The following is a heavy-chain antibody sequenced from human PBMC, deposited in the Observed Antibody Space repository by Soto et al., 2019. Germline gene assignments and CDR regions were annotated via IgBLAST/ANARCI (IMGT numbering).Heavy chain of an antibody. CDR2: IIPIFGTA. D-gene: IGHD6-19*01. CDR1: GGTFSSYA. V-gene: IGHV1-69*06. Sequence: SVKVSCKASGGTFSSYAISWVRQAPGQGLEWMGGIIPIFGTANYAQKFQGRVTITADKSTSTAYMELSSLRSEDTAVYYCARDWEWYSIGQPYDAFDSWGQGTMVTVS. J-gene: IGHJ3*02. CDR3: ARDWEWYSIGQPYDAFDS.